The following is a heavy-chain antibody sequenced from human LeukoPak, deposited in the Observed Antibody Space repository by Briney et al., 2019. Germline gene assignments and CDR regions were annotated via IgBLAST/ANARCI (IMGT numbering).Heavy chain of an antibody. CDR3: ATALPRGYEFCSALSRVAFDI. CDR1: GYTLTELS. D-gene: IGHD3-3*01. Sequence: GASVKVSCKVSGYTLTELSMHWVRQAPGKGLEWMGGFDPEDGETIYAQKFQGRVTMTEDTSTDTAYMELSSLRSEDTAVYYCATALPRGYEFCSALSRVAFDIWGQGTMVTVSS. CDR2: FDPEDGET. V-gene: IGHV1-24*01. J-gene: IGHJ3*02.